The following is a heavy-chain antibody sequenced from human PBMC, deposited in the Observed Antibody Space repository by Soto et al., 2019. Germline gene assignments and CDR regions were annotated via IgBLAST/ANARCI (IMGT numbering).Heavy chain of an antibody. CDR1: GNNFSRYY. D-gene: IGHD1-26*01. V-gene: IGHV1-46*01. CDR2: INPSGSSA. J-gene: IGHJ4*02. Sequence: ASVKVSCKASGNNFSRYYMHWLRQAPGQGLEWMGIINPSGSSASYAQKFQGRVTMTRDTSTSTVYMELRGLRIEDTAVYYCARAETGSFCCSAYWGQGALVTVSS. CDR3: ARAETGSFCCSAY.